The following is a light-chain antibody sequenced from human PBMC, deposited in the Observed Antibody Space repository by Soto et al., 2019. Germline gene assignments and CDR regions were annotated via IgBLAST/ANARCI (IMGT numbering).Light chain of an antibody. V-gene: IGLV2-14*01. Sequence: QSALTQPASVSGSPGQSITIFCTGTTSDVGGYNFVSWYQQHPGKAPKLMIYEVSNRPSGVCLRFSGSKSGNTASLTISWLQDEYEADYYCLSYTSSITLVFGGGTKLTFL. CDR3: LSYTSSITLV. CDR2: EVS. J-gene: IGLJ3*02. CDR1: TSDVGGYNF.